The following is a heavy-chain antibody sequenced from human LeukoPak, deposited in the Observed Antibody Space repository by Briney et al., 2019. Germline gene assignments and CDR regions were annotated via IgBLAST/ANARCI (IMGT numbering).Heavy chain of an antibody. CDR1: GYTFTSYD. D-gene: IGHD2-15*01. CDR3: ARGHGYCSGGSCYSLYYFDY. V-gene: IGHV1-8*01. Sequence: ASVTVSCKASGYTFTSYDINWVRQATGQGLQWMGWMNPNSGNSGYAQKFQGRVTMTRNTSISTAYMELSRLRSEDTAVYYCARGHGYCSGGSCYSLYYFDYWGQGTLVTVSS. J-gene: IGHJ4*02. CDR2: MNPNSGNS.